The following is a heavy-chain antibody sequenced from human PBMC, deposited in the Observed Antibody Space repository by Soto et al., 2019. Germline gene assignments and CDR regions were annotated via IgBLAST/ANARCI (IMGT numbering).Heavy chain of an antibody. CDR1: GDSISSDGYY. CDR2: IYYSGST. Sequence: QVQLQESGPGLVKASQTLSLTCTVSGDSISSDGYYLTWIRQHPGKGLEWIGDIYYSGSTSYNPSVESRVTMSVHTSDNQLSLKLLSVTAADTAVYYCARRHDALTGPDAFDVWGQGTKVTVSS. CDR3: ARRHDALTGPDAFDV. D-gene: IGHD3-9*01. J-gene: IGHJ3*01. V-gene: IGHV4-31*03.